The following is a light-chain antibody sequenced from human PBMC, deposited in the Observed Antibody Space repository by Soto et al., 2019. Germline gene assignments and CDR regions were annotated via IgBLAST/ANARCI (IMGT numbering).Light chain of an antibody. J-gene: IGKJ1*01. CDR1: QSVLYSSNSKNY. V-gene: IGKV4-1*01. CDR2: WAS. CDR3: QQCYSSPWT. Sequence: DIVMTQSPDSLALSLGERATISCKSSQSVLYSSNSKNYLAWYQQKPGQPPKLLIYWASTRESGVPDRFSGSGSGTEFTLTISSLQAEDVAVYYCQQCYSSPWTFGQGTKVEIK.